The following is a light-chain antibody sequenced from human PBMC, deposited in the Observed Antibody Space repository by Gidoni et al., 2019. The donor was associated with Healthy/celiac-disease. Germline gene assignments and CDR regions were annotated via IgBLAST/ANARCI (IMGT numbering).Light chain of an antibody. CDR3: QQRSNWPPFT. CDR2: DAS. J-gene: IGKJ3*01. Sequence: EIVLTQSPATLSLSPGERATLSCSASQSVSSYLAWYKQKPGQAPRLLIYDASNRATGIPARVSGSGSGTDFTLTISSLEPEDFAVYYCQQRSNWPPFTFGPGTKVDIK. V-gene: IGKV3-11*01. CDR1: QSVSSY.